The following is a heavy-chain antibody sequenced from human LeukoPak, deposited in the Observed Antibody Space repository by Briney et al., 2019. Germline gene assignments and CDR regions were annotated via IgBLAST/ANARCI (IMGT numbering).Heavy chain of an antibody. CDR2: IKNKIKGGTT. J-gene: IGHJ4*02. CDR1: GFIFSNGW. D-gene: IGHD2-21*02. CDR3: ATVGAYCGGDCYYFDH. V-gene: IGHV3-15*01. Sequence: PGEVLRLSCAASGFIFSNGWMSWVPQAPGKGPELVGRIKNKIKGGTTDYAAPVKGRFTISRDDSKNMLFLQMNSLKTEDTGVYYCATVGAYCGGDCYYFDHWGQGTPVTVSS.